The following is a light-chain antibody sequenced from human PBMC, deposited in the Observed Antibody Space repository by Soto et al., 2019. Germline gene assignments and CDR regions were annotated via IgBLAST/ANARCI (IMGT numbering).Light chain of an antibody. V-gene: IGLV2-14*01. Sequence: QSALTQPASVSGSPGQSITISCTGTSSDVGDYNYVSWYQQHPGKAPKLMIYEVSNRPSGVSNRFSGSKSANTASLTISGLQAEDEADYYCSSYRNSNTPYVFGTGTKLTVL. CDR3: SSYRNSNTPYV. CDR1: SSDVGDYNY. J-gene: IGLJ1*01. CDR2: EVS.